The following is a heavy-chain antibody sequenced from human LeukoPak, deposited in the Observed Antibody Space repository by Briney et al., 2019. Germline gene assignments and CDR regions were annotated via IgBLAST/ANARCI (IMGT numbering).Heavy chain of an antibody. CDR1: GFTFSNYG. CDR2: IRYDGSNK. D-gene: IGHD3-3*01. J-gene: IGHJ4*02. CDR3: ANRRVGVVPDFDY. Sequence: GGSLRLSCAASGFTFSNYGMHWVRQAPGKGLEWVAFIRYDGSNKYYANSVKGRFTISRDNLKNTPYLQMNSLRAEDTAVYYCANRRVGVVPDFDYWGQGTLVTVSS. V-gene: IGHV3-30*02.